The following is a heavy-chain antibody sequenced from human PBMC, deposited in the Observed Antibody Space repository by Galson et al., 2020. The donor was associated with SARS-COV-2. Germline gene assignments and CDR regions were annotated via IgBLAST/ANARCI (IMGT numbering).Heavy chain of an antibody. CDR1: GDSISSSRYY. Sequence: SETLSLTCTVSGDSISSSRYYWGWIRQPKGKGLEWIGSIYYSGTNYYNSSLKSRVTISIATSKNQFSLKLTSVTAADTAVYYCARAGSRVTTSGDFDPWGQGTLVTVSS. CDR3: ARAGSRVTTSGDFDP. V-gene: IGHV4-39*07. J-gene: IGHJ5*02. D-gene: IGHD4-4*01. CDR2: IYYSGTN.